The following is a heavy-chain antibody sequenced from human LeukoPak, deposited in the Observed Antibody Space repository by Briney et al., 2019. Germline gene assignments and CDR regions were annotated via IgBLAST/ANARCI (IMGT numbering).Heavy chain of an antibody. CDR1: GFTFSSYA. V-gene: IGHV3-23*01. J-gene: IGHJ4*02. CDR3: ATLTGDCSSTSCYLFDY. D-gene: IGHD2-2*01. Sequence: GGSLRLSCAASGFTFSSYAMSWVRQAPGKGLEWVSAISGSGGSTYYADSVKGRFTISRDNSKNTLYLQMNSLRAEDTAVYYCATLTGDCSSTSCYLFDYWGQGTLVTVSS. CDR2: ISGSGGST.